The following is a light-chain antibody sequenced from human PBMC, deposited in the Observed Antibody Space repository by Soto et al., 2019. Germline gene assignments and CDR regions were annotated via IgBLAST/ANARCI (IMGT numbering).Light chain of an antibody. CDR2: DAS. V-gene: IGKV3-15*01. Sequence: EIVLTRSPATLSVSPGERATLSCRASQSVRSNLAWYQQKPGQAPRLLIFDASTRATNIPARFTGSGSGTEFTLTISSLQSEDFAVYYCQQYINWPPLTFGGGTKVEIK. CDR3: QQYINWPPLT. J-gene: IGKJ4*01. CDR1: QSVRSN.